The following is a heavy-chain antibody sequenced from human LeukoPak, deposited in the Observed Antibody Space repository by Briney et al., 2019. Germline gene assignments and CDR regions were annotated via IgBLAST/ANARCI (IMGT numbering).Heavy chain of an antibody. CDR3: ARVGDSSGYYRDAFDI. CDR2: INPSGGST. D-gene: IGHD3-22*01. CDR1: GYTFTSYY. Sequence: PGASVKVSCKASGYTFTSYYMHWLRQAPGQGLEWMGIINPSGGSTSYAQKFQGRVTMTRDTSTSTVYMELSSLRSEDTAVYYCARVGDSSGYYRDAFDIWGQGTMVTVSS. V-gene: IGHV1-46*01. J-gene: IGHJ3*02.